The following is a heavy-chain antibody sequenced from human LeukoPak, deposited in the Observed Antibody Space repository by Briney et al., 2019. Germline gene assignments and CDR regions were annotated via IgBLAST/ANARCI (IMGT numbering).Heavy chain of an antibody. CDR1: GGSISSYY. CDR3: ARDAGYSSSWYEGYYYYMDV. Sequence: SETLSLTCTVSGGSISSYYWSWIRQPPGKGLEWIGYIYYSGSTNYNPSLKSRVTISVDTSKNQFSLKLSSVTAADTAVYYCARDAGYSSSWYEGYYYYMDVWGKGTTVTVS. J-gene: IGHJ6*03. V-gene: IGHV4-59*01. D-gene: IGHD6-13*01. CDR2: IYYSGST.